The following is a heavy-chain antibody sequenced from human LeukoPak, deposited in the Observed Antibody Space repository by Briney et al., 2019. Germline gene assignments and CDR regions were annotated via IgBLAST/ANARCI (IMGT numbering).Heavy chain of an antibody. CDR3: AKWLEQLYMDV. D-gene: IGHD6-13*01. J-gene: IGHJ6*03. V-gene: IGHV3-23*01. CDR1: GFTFSSHA. CDR2: INGKGGST. Sequence: PGGSLRHSCAASGFTFSSHAMSWVRQTPGRGLELDQAINGKGGSTSYAHSVKGRFTRPRDNSRHTLYLQMDSLRAEDTAVYYCAKWLEQLYMDVWGKGTTVTVSS.